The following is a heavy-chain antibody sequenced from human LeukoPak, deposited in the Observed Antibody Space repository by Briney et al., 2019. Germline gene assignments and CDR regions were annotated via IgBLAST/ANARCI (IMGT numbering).Heavy chain of an antibody. Sequence: GGSLRLSCTGSGFTFRAYAFSWVRQAPGKGLEWVSATGSNGVTYYADSVKGRFTISRDNSKNALYLQMNGLRADDTAVYYCGIRDTSDYYVFWGQGALVTVSS. J-gene: IGHJ4*02. CDR2: TGSNGVT. CDR1: GFTFRAYA. CDR3: GIRDTSDYYVF. V-gene: IGHV3-23*01. D-gene: IGHD3-22*01.